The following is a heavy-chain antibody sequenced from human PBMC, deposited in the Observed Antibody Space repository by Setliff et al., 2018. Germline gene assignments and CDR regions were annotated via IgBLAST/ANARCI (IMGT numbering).Heavy chain of an antibody. J-gene: IGHJ4*02. V-gene: IGHV4-59*11. Sequence: TSETLSLTCTVSGVSISRHYWSWIRQPPGKGLEWIGSIYYRGSTKYNPSLKSRLTMSVDTSNNHLSLKMTSVTAADTAVYYCASAEYTDYYFDYWGQGTLVTVSS. CDR1: GVSISRHY. D-gene: IGHD1-1*01. CDR3: ASAEYTDYYFDY. CDR2: IYYRGST.